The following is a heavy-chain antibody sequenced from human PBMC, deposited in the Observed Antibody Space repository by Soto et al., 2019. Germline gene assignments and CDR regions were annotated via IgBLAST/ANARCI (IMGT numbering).Heavy chain of an antibody. CDR1: GFTFSSYA. CDR2: ISGSGGST. D-gene: IGHD6-13*01. J-gene: IGHJ6*02. CDR3: ANVIQPRKAAFWQQVVPHYGLDV. V-gene: IGHV3-23*01. Sequence: EVQLLESGGGLVQPGGSLRLSCAASGFTFSSYAMSWVRQAPGKGLEWVSDISGSGGSTYYADSVKGRFTISRDNSKNPLYLQMTSRRAEDTALYYCANVIQPRKAAFWQQVVPHYGLDVWGQGTTVTVSS.